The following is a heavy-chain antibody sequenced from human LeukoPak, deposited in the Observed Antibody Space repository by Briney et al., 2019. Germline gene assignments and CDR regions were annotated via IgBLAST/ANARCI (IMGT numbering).Heavy chain of an antibody. Sequence: ASVKVSCKASGYTLTSYGISWVRQAPGQGLEWMGWISAYNGNTNYAQKLQGRVTMTTDTSTSTAYMELRSLRSDDTAVYYCVRDRGYDFWSGYWVLDYWGQGTLVTVSS. CDR1: GYTLTSYG. CDR2: ISAYNGNT. CDR3: VRDRGYDFWSGYWVLDY. J-gene: IGHJ4*02. D-gene: IGHD3-3*01. V-gene: IGHV1-18*01.